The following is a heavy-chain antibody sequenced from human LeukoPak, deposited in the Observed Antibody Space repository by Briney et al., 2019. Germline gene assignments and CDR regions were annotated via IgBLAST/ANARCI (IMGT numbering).Heavy chain of an antibody. CDR3: ARPASQFYYYHMDV. J-gene: IGHJ6*02. CDR2: IGGNGGST. CDR1: GFTFSSYA. Sequence: QPGGSLRLSCAASGFTFSSYAMSWVRQAPGKGLEWVSGIGGNGGSTYYADSAKGRFTISRDNSKNTLYLLMDSLRADDTAVYYCARPASQFYYYHMDVWGQGTTVTVSS. D-gene: IGHD2-2*01. V-gene: IGHV3-23*01.